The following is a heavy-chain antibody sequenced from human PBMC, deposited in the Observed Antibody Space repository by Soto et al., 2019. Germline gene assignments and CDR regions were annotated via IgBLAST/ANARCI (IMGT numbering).Heavy chain of an antibody. CDR2: IYYSGST. CDR1: GGSSSSGGYY. D-gene: IGHD5-18*01. J-gene: IGHJ4*02. Sequence: TLTLSWTVSGGSSSSGGYYWSWIRQHPGKGLEWSGYIYYSGSTYYNPSLKSRVTISVDTSKNQFSLKTSSVTAADTAVYYCARGHPGYSYGYQYWRQGTLVTVSS. V-gene: IGHV4-31*02. CDR3: ARGHPGYSYGYQY.